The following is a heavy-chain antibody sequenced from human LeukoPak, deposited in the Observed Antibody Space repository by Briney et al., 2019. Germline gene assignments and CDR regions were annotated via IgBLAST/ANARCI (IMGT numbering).Heavy chain of an antibody. CDR2: IYHSGST. J-gene: IGHJ6*03. V-gene: IGHV4-30-2*01. CDR1: GGSISSGGYY. D-gene: IGHD5-18*01. Sequence: PSETLSLTCTVSGGSISSGGYYWSWIRQPPGKGLEWIGYIYHSGSTYYNPSLKSRVTISVDTSKNQFSLKLSSVTAADTAVYYCARDPGVYSYGYYYYYMDVWGKGTTVTVSS. CDR3: ARDPGVYSYGYYYYYMDV.